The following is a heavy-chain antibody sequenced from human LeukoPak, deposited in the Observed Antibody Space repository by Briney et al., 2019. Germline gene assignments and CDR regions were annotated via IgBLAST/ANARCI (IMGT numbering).Heavy chain of an antibody. V-gene: IGHV4-31*03. J-gene: IGHJ4*02. CDR2: IYYTGNT. D-gene: IGHD4-17*01. Sequence: SETLSLTCTVSGGSISGGGYYWSWIRQHPGKGLEWIGYIYYTGNTYYNPSLKSRVTISIDTSRNQFSLKLSSVTAADTAVYYCARVASAAVTILDYWGQGTLVTVSS. CDR3: ARVASAAVTILDY. CDR1: GGSISGGGYY.